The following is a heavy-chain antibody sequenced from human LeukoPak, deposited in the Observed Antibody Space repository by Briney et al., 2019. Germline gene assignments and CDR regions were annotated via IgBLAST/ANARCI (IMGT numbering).Heavy chain of an antibody. D-gene: IGHD2-2*01. CDR2: IYYSGST. V-gene: IGHV4-39*01. CDR1: GGSISSSSYY. CDR3: ARLLYQLPNYYYYGMDV. Sequence: PSETLSLTCTVSGGSISSSSYYWGWIRQPPGKGLEWIGSIYYSGSTYYNPSLKSRVTISVDTSKNQFSLKLSSVTAADTAVYYCARLLYQLPNYYYYGMDVWGQGTTVTVSS. J-gene: IGHJ6*02.